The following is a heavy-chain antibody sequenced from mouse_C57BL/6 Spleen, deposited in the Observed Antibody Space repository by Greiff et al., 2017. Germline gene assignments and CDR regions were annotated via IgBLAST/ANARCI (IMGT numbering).Heavy chain of an antibody. J-gene: IGHJ2*01. CDR1: GYAFSSSW. Sequence: QVQLQQSGPELVKPGASVKISCKASGYAFSSSWMNWVKQRPGKGLEWIGRIYPGDGDTNYNGKFKGKATLTADKSSSTAYMQLSSLTSEDSAVYFCARSGWGFDYWGQGTTLTVSS. CDR3: ARSGWGFDY. CDR2: IYPGDGDT. D-gene: IGHD1-1*02. V-gene: IGHV1-82*01.